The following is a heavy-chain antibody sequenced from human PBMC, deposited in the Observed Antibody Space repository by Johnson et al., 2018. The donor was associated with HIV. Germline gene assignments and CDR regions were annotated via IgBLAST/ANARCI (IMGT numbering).Heavy chain of an antibody. Sequence: QVQLVESGGGVVQPGRSLRLSCAASGFTFSSYAMHWVRQAPGKGLEWVAVISYDGSTKYYADSVKGRFTISRDNSKNTLYLQMNRLRAEDTAVYYCATVHSSSDAFDIWGQGTMVTVSS. D-gene: IGHD6-6*01. J-gene: IGHJ3*02. V-gene: IGHV3-30*04. CDR1: GFTFSSYA. CDR2: ISYDGSTK. CDR3: ATVHSSSDAFDI.